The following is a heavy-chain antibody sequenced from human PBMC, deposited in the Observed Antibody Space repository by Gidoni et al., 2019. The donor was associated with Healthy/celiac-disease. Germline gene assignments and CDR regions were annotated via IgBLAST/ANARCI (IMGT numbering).Heavy chain of an antibody. Sequence: EVQLLESGGGLVQPGGSLRLSCAASGFTFSSYDMRWVRQAPGKGLEWVSAISGSGGSTYYADSVKGRFTISRDNSKNTLYLQMNSLRAEDTAVYYCAKDRSTVVTPGSQVKDWYFDLWGRGTLVTVSS. V-gene: IGHV3-23*01. CDR1: GFTFSSYD. CDR2: ISGSGGST. CDR3: AKDRSTVVTPGSQVKDWYFDL. D-gene: IGHD4-17*01. J-gene: IGHJ2*01.